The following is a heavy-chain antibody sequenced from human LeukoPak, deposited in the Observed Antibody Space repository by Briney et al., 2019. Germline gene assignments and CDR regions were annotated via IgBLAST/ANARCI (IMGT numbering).Heavy chain of an antibody. CDR3: ARSGGYYYYYMDV. Sequence: GGPLRLSCAASGFTFSVHHMSWIRQAPGKTLEWGSYISSSGSTIYYAHSVKGRFTISRDNDKNSLYLQMNSLRAEDTAVYYCARSGGYYYYYMDVWNKGTTVTISS. J-gene: IGHJ6*03. V-gene: IGHV3-11*01. CDR2: ISSSGSTI. CDR1: GFTFSVHH.